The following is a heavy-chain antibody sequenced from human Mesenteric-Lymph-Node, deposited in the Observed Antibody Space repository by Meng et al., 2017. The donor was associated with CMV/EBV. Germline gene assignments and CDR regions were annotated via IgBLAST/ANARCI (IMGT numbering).Heavy chain of an antibody. Sequence: SETLSLTCTVSGDSISCHYWSWIRKPPGKGLEWIGYISHSGSSSYNPSLKSGVTMSLDTSKNQFSLKLSSVTAADTAVYYCARQESGRGVIPYYFDYWGQGTLVTVSS. CDR2: ISHSGSS. CDR3: ARQESGRGVIPYYFDY. D-gene: IGHD3-10*01. V-gene: IGHV4-59*11. J-gene: IGHJ4*02. CDR1: GDSISCHY.